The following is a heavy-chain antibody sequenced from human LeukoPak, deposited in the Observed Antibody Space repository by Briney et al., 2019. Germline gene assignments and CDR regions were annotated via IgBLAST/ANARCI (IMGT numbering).Heavy chain of an antibody. J-gene: IGHJ4*02. Sequence: GGTLRLSCAASGFTFSSYGMSWVRQAPGKGLEWVSAISGSGGSTYYADSVKGRFTISRDNSKNTLYLQMNSLRAEDTAVYYCAKDLAYYYDSSGYYWGQGTLVTVSS. CDR3: AKDLAYYYDSSGYY. D-gene: IGHD3-22*01. V-gene: IGHV3-23*01. CDR1: GFTFSSYG. CDR2: ISGSGGST.